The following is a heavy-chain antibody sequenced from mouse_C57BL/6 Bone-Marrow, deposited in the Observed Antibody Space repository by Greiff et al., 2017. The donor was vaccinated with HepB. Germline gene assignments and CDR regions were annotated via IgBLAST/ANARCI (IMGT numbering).Heavy chain of an antibody. CDR1: EYEFPSHD. V-gene: IGHV5-2*01. CDR3: ARHAYYSNPPYAMDY. J-gene: IGHJ4*01. D-gene: IGHD2-5*01. CDR2: INSDGGST. Sequence: EVMLVESGGGLVQPGESLKLSCESNEYEFPSHDMSWVRKTPEKRLELVAAINSDGGSTYYPDTMERRFIISRDNTKKTLYLQMSSLRSEDTALYYCARHAYYSNPPYAMDYWGQGTSVTVSS.